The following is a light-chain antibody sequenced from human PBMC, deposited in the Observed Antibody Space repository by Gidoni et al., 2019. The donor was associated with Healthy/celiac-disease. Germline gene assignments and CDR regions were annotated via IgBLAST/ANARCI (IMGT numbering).Light chain of an antibody. CDR2: AAS. CDR3: QKYNSALLIT. CDR1: QGSSNY. V-gene: IGKV1-27*01. Sequence: DIQMIQCPSSLSAAVADRVTITCRASQGSSNYLAWYQQKPGKVPKLLIYAASTLQSGVPSRFSSSGSGTDFTLTIISLQPEDVATYYCQKYNSALLITFGQGTRLEIK. J-gene: IGKJ5*01.